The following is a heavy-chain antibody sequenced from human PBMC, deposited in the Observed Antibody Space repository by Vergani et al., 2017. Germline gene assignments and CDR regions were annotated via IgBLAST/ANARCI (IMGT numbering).Heavy chain of an antibody. J-gene: IGHJ4*02. Sequence: EVQLLESGGGLGQPGGSLRLSCAVSGFTFSTNAMSWVRQAPGKGLEWVSAISGSGLSTYYADSVKGRFTISRDNSKNSLYLQMNSLRAEDTAVYYCARDLELGVVIKAGEFDYWGQGTLVTVSS. CDR1: GFTFSTNA. D-gene: IGHD3-3*01. V-gene: IGHV3-23*01. CDR3: ARDLELGVVIKAGEFDY. CDR2: ISGSGLST.